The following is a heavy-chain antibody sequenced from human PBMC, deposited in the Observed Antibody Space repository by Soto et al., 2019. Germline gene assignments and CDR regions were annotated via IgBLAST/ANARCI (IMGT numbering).Heavy chain of an antibody. Sequence: PGGSLRLSCAASGFTFSSYIMNWVRQAPGKGLEWVSSISSSSIYIYYADSVKGRFTISRDNAKNSLYLQMNSLRAEDTAVYYCARDRYYDILTGYENRFDHWGKGTLVTVYS. CDR3: ARDRYYDILTGYENRFDH. CDR2: ISSSSIYI. J-gene: IGHJ5*02. V-gene: IGHV3-21*01. D-gene: IGHD3-9*01. CDR1: GFTFSSYI.